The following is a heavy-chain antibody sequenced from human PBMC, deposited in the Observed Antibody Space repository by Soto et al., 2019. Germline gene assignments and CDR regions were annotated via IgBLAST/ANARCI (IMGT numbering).Heavy chain of an antibody. CDR3: ARDWAVAVGGAFDI. CDR2: ISYDGSNK. V-gene: IGHV3-30-3*01. J-gene: IGHJ3*02. Sequence: QVQLVESEGGVVQPGRSLRLSCAASGFTFSSYAMHWVSQAPGKGLEWVAVISYDGSNKYYADSVKGRFTISRDNSKNTLYLQMNSLRAEDTAVYYCARDWAVAVGGAFDIWGQGTMVTVSS. D-gene: IGHD6-19*01. CDR1: GFTFSSYA.